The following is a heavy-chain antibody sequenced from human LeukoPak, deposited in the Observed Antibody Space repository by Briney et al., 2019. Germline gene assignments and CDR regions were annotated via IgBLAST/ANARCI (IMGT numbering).Heavy chain of an antibody. CDR3: ARLVPWGSDY. D-gene: IGHD3-16*01. CDR2: IHHSGST. J-gene: IGHJ4*02. V-gene: IGHV4-38-2*02. CDR1: GYSISSGYY. Sequence: PSETLSLTCTVSGYSISSGYYWGWIRQPPGEGLEWIGSIHHSGSTYYNPSLKSRVIISVDKSKNQFSLKLSSVTAADTAVYYCARLVPWGSDYWGQGTRVTVFS.